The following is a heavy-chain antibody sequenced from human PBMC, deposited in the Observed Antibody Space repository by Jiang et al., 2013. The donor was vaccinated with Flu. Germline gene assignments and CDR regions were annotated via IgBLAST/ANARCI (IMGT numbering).Heavy chain of an antibody. J-gene: IGHJ5*02. D-gene: IGHD3-10*01. V-gene: IGHV1-18*01. CDR3: ARVSSSKWGRGYNWFDP. Sequence: EVKKPGASVKVSCKASGYTFTSYGISWVRQAPGQGLEWMGWISAYNGNTNYAQKLQGRVTMTTDTSTSTAYMELRSLRSDDTAVYYCARVSSSKWGRGYNWFDPWGQGILVTVSS. CDR2: ISAYNGNT. CDR1: GYTFTSYG.